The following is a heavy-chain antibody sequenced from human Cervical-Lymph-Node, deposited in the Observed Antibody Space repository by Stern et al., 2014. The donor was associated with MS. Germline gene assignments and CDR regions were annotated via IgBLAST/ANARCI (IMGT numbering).Heavy chain of an antibody. D-gene: IGHD4-23*01. V-gene: IGHV4-61*02. Sequence: QVQLQESGPGLVKPSQTLSLTCTVSGDSISSGNYQWNWIRQPAGEGPEWIGRIHTTGRTNYKPSLESRLTISIDRPRNQLSLKLTSVTAADTALYYCARDPHDNNGNSLGMDVWGQGTTVTVSS. CDR3: ARDPHDNNGNSLGMDV. CDR1: GDSISSGNYQ. CDR2: IHTTGRT. J-gene: IGHJ6*02.